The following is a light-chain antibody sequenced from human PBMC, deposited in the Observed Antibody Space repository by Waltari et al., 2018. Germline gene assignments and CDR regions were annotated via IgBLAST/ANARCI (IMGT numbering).Light chain of an antibody. CDR2: KAS. CDR3: QQYNSYSRT. J-gene: IGKJ1*01. CDR1: QSISSW. V-gene: IGKV1-5*03. Sequence: DIQMTQSPSTLSASVGDGVTITCRARQSISSWLAWYQQKPGKAPKLLIYKASILESGVPSRFSGSGTGTEFTLTISSLQPDDFATYYCQQYNSYSRTFGQGTKVEIK.